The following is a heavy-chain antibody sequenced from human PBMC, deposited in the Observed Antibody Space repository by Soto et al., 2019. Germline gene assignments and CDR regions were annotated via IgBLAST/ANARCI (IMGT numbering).Heavy chain of an antibody. Sequence: TSETLSLSCTVSGGSISSYYWSWIRQPPGKGLEWIGYIYYSGSTNYNPSLKSRVTISVDTSKNQFSLKLSSVTAADTAVYYCARQWASYDAFDIWGQGTMVTVSS. CDR2: IYYSGST. D-gene: IGHD2-2*01. J-gene: IGHJ3*02. CDR1: GGSISSYY. V-gene: IGHV4-59*08. CDR3: ARQWASYDAFDI.